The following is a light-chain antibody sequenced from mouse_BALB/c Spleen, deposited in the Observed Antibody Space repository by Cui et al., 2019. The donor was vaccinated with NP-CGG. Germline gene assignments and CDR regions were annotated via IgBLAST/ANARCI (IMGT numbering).Light chain of an antibody. Sequence: QAVVTHESALTTSPGETVTLTCRSSTRAVTTSNYANWVQEQPDHLFTGLIGGTNNRAPGVPARFSGSLIGDKAALTITGAQTEDEAIYFCARWYSNHWVFGGGTKLTVL. CDR1: TRAVTTSNY. V-gene: IGLV1*01. CDR3: ARWYSNHWV. CDR2: GTN. J-gene: IGLJ1*01.